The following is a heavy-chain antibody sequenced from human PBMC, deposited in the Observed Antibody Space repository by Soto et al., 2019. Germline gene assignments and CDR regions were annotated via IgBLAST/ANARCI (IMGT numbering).Heavy chain of an antibody. D-gene: IGHD3-10*01. V-gene: IGHV3-23*01. CDR2: ISDSGGST. Sequence: GGSLRLSCEASGFTFSSNAITWVRQAPGKGLEWVSAISDSGGSTYYADSVAGRFTISRDNSRHTLYLQMNSLRAEDTAIYYCAKALGRDFSDFDSWGQGTQVTVSS. CDR3: AKALGRDFSDFDS. J-gene: IGHJ4*02. CDR1: GFTFSSNA.